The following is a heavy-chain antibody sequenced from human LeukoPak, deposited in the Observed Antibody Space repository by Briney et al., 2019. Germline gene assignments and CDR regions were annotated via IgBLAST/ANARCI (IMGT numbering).Heavy chain of an antibody. Sequence: GGSLRLSCAASGFNFHDYGMSWVRQAPGKGLEWVSSINWNGGSTGYADSVKGRFTISRDNAKNSLYLQMNSLRAEDTALYYCARGRVWELLTPPDYWGQGTLVTVSS. J-gene: IGHJ4*02. D-gene: IGHD1-26*01. V-gene: IGHV3-20*04. CDR3: ARGRVWELLTPPDY. CDR2: INWNGGST. CDR1: GFNFHDYG.